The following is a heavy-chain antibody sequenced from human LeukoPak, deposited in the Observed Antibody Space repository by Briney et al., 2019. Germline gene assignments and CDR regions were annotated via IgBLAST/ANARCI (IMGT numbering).Heavy chain of an antibody. V-gene: IGHV3-23*01. Sequence: GGSLRLSCVGSGFTFNNAWMNWVRQAPGKGLEWVSAIIGSGDTTYYADSVKGRLTISRDNSKNTLYLQMNSLRAEDTAVYYCAKVTGGDMITYGGLDYWGQGTLVTVSS. CDR3: AKVTGGDMITYGGLDY. D-gene: IGHD3-16*01. CDR1: GFTFNNAW. J-gene: IGHJ4*02. CDR2: IIGSGDTT.